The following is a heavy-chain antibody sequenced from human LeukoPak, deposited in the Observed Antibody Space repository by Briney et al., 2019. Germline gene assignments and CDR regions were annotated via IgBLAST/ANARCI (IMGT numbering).Heavy chain of an antibody. Sequence: PGGSLRLSCAASGFTFSDYYMSWVRQAPGKGLEWVSYISSSGSTISYADSVKGRFTISRDNAKNSMYLQINSLRPTDSAVYYCGRESIVVVPAGTYWGQGTLVTVSS. CDR2: ISSSGSTI. V-gene: IGHV3-11*04. CDR1: GFTFSDYY. D-gene: IGHD2-2*01. CDR3: GRESIVVVPAGTY. J-gene: IGHJ4*02.